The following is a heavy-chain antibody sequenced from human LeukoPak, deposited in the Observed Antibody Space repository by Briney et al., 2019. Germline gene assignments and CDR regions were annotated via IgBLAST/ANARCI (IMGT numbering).Heavy chain of an antibody. Sequence: PGGSLRLSGAASGFTFSSYWMSGVREGPGKGVEWVANIKQDGSEKYYVRPVKGRFTISRDNAKNSLYPQMNTLRADDKAVDYCAFGLRYFACPPDYWGQGTLVTVSS. CDR1: GFTFSSYW. D-gene: IGHD3-9*01. V-gene: IGHV3-7*01. J-gene: IGHJ4*02. CDR3: AFGLRYFACPPDY. CDR2: IKQDGSEK.